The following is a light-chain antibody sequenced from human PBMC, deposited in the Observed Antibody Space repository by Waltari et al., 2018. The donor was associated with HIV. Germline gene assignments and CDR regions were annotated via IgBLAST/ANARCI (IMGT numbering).Light chain of an antibody. CDR2: GAS. CDR3: QQYLDWPPWT. V-gene: IGKV3D-15*01. J-gene: IGKJ1*01. Sequence: IVMTQSPATLSVSPGERATLSCRASESLSTNVAWYQQKPGQPPRLLVYGASSREPGIPARFSGRGSGTEFTLTISSLESDDSAVYYCQQYLDWPPWTFGQGTKV. CDR1: ESLSTN.